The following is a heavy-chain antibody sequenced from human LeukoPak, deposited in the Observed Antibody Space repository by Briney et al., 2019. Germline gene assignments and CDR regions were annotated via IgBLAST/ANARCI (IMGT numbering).Heavy chain of an antibody. CDR1: GFTFSDYY. J-gene: IGHJ4*02. D-gene: IGHD6-13*01. CDR3: ARPKYSSSWQIFDY. Sequence: GGSLRLSCAASGFTFSDYYMSWIRQAPGKGLEWVSYISSSGNTIYYADPVKGRFTISRDNAKNSLYLQMNSLRAEDTAVYYCARPKYSSSWQIFDYWGQGTLVTASS. V-gene: IGHV3-11*01. CDR2: ISSSGNTI.